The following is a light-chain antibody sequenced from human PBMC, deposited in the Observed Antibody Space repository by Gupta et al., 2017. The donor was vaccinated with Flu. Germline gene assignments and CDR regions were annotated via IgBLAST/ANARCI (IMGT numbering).Light chain of an antibody. CDR3: SSYTSSSLWM. V-gene: IGLV2-14*01. CDR2: EVS. CDR1: SSDVGGYNY. Sequence: QSALTQPDSVSGSPGQSITISCTGTSSDVGGYNYVSWYQQHPGKAPKLMIYEVSNRPSEVSNRFSGSKPGNTASLTISGLQAEEEADYYCSSYTSSSLWMFGGGTKLTVL. J-gene: IGLJ3*02.